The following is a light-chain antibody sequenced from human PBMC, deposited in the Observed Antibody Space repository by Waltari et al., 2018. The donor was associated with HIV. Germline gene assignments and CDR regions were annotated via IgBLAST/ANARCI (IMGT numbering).Light chain of an antibody. Sequence: SSELTQDPAVSVALGQTVRITCQGDSLRSYYASWYQQKPGQAPVLVIYNNNNRPSGIPDRFSGSSSGNTASLTSTGAQAEDEADYYCNSRDSSGKHHWVFGGGTKLTVL. V-gene: IGLV3-19*01. J-gene: IGLJ3*02. CDR3: NSRDSSGKHHWV. CDR1: SLRSYY. CDR2: NNN.